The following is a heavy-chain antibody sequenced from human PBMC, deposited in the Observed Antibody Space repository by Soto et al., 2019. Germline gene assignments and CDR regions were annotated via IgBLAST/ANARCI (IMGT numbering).Heavy chain of an antibody. Sequence: SETLSLTCTVSGGSISGGVYYWSWIRHHPGKGLEWIGYIYYSGSTYYNPSLKSRVTISVDTSKNQFSLKLSSVTAADTAVYYCAREKAPSGSWFPGGLPRYGMDVWGQGTTVTVSS. CDR1: GGSISGGVYY. J-gene: IGHJ6*02. D-gene: IGHD6-13*01. V-gene: IGHV4-31*03. CDR3: AREKAPSGSWFPGGLPRYGMDV. CDR2: IYYSGST.